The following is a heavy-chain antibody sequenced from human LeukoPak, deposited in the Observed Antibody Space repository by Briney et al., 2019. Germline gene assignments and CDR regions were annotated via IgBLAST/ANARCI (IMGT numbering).Heavy chain of an antibody. J-gene: IGHJ4*02. Sequence: GRSLRLSCAASGFTFSSYGMHGVREAPAKGLEWGAVISYDGSNKYYADSVKGRFTISRDNSKNTLYLQMNSLRAEDTAVYYCAKEVRESAWYYFDYWGQGTLVTVSS. V-gene: IGHV3-30*18. CDR2: ISYDGSNK. CDR3: AKEVRESAWYYFDY. CDR1: GFTFSSYG. D-gene: IGHD6-19*01.